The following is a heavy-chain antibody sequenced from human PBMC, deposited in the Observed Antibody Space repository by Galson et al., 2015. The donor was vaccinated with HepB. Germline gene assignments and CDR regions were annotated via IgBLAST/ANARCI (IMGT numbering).Heavy chain of an antibody. Sequence: SVKVSCKASGYSFTRYAMNWVRQAPGQGLEWMGWINTNTGNPTYAQGFTGRFVFSLDTSVRTAYLQISSLKAEDTAVYYCARGWLHLGELSLPPGTFFDYWGQGTLVTVSS. J-gene: IGHJ4*02. CDR2: INTNTGNP. V-gene: IGHV7-4-1*02. D-gene: IGHD3-16*02. CDR1: GYSFTRYA. CDR3: ARGWLHLGELSLPPGTFFDY.